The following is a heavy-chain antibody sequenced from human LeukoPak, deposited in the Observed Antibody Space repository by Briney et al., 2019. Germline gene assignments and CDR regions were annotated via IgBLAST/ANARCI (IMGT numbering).Heavy chain of an antibody. D-gene: IGHD6-25*01. CDR2: ISSSGSTI. CDR3: ARDDWNIAAAGFDY. CDR1: GFTLSDYY. V-gene: IGHV3-11*01. Sequence: GGSLRLSCAASGFTLSDYYMSWIRQAPGKGLEWVSYISSSGSTIYYADSVKGRFTISRDNAKNSLYLQMNSLRAEDTAVYYCARDDWNIAAAGFDYWGQGTLVTVSS. J-gene: IGHJ4*02.